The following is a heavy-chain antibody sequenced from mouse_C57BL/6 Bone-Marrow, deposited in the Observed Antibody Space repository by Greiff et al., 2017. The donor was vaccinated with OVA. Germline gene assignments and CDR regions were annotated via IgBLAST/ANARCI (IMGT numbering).Heavy chain of an antibody. Sequence: EVMLVESGGGLVQPGGSLKLSCAASGFTFSDYYMYWVRQTPEKRLEWVAYISNGGGSTYYPDTVKGRFTISRDNAKNTLYLQMSRLKSEDTAMYYCARHLYYGSGGYAMDYWGQGTSVTVSS. CDR2: ISNGGGST. D-gene: IGHD1-1*01. CDR3: ARHLYYGSGGYAMDY. V-gene: IGHV5-12*01. CDR1: GFTFSDYY. J-gene: IGHJ4*01.